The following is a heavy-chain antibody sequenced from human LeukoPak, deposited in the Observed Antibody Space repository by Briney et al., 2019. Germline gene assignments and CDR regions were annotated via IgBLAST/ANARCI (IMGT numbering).Heavy chain of an antibody. V-gene: IGHV3-23*01. CDR2: ISGSGEST. CDR1: GFTFSSYS. CDR3: AKRGDSGACNDY. Sequence: AGGSLRLSCAASGFTFSSYSMRWVRQAPGKGLEWVSGISGSGESTYYADSVEGRFTIFRDNPKNTLYLQMNSLRAEDTALYYCAKRGDSGACNDYWGQGTLVTVSS. J-gene: IGHJ4*02. D-gene: IGHD2-21*01.